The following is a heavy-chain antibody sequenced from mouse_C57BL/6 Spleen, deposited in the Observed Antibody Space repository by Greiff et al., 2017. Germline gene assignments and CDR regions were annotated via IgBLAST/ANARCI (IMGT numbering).Heavy chain of an antibody. CDR3: AMDPHCASDYGGGAY. V-gene: IGHV1-74*01. J-gene: IGHJ2*01. CDR1: GYTFTSYW. D-gene: IGHD2-4*01. CDR2: IHPSASDT. Sequence: QVQLKESGAELVKPGASVKVSCKASGYTFTSYWMPWVKQRPGQGLEWIGRIHPSASDTTYNQKFKGKATLTVDKSSSTPYLQLSSLTSEVSAVYASAMDPHCASDYGGGAYWGKGTTLTVSS.